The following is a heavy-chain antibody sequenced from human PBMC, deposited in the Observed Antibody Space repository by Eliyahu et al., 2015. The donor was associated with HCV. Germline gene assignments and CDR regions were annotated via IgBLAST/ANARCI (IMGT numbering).Heavy chain of an antibody. CDR3: ARGGLGNSGINDAFDI. CDR2: SSSYL. V-gene: IGHV3-21*01. J-gene: IGHJ3*02. Sequence: SSSYLYYADSVKGRFTIXRDNAKNSLYLQMNSLRAEDTAVYYCARGGLGNSGINDAFDIWGQGTMVTVSS. D-gene: IGHD1-26*01.